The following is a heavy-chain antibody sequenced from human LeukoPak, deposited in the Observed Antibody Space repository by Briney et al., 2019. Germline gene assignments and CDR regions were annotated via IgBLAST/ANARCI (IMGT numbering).Heavy chain of an antibody. CDR2: INSDGSST. J-gene: IGHJ4*02. D-gene: IGHD5-24*01. CDR3: ARGRSRDGYKTDY. V-gene: IGHV3-74*01. Sequence: PGGSLRLSCAASGFTFSSYWMHWVRQAPGKGLVWVSRINSDGSSTSYADSVKGRFTISRDNAKNTLYLQMNSLRAEDTALYYCARGRSRDGYKTDYWGQGTLVTVSS. CDR1: GFTFSSYW.